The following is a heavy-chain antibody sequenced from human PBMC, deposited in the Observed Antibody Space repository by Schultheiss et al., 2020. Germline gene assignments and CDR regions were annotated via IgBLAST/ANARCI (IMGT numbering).Heavy chain of an antibody. CDR2: IYPGDSDT. CDR3: ARRSGGSGSLLLRGDYYYGMDV. D-gene: IGHD1-26*01. J-gene: IGHJ6*02. CDR1: GYSFTSYW. Sequence: GESLKISCKGSGYSFTSYWIGWVRQMPGKGLEWMGIIYPGDSDTRYSPSFQGQVTISADKSISTAYLQWSSLKASDTAMYYCARRSGGSGSLLLRGDYYYGMDVWGQGTTVTVSS. V-gene: IGHV5-51*01.